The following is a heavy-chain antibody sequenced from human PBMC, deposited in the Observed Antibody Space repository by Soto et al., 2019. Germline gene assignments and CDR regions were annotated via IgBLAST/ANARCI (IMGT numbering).Heavy chain of an antibody. V-gene: IGHV3-23*01. CDR3: ANDSRVKQQLVGDYFDY. Sequence: EVQLLESGGGLVQPGGSLRLSCAASGFTFSSYAMSWVRQAPGKGLEWVSAISGSGGSTYYADSVKGRFTISRDNSKNTLYLQMNSLRAEDTAVYYCANDSRVKQQLVGDYFDYWGQGTLVTVSS. J-gene: IGHJ4*02. CDR2: ISGSGGST. CDR1: GFTFSSYA. D-gene: IGHD6-13*01.